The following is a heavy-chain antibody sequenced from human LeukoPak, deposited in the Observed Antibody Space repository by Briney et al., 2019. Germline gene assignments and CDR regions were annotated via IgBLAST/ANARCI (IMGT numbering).Heavy chain of an antibody. V-gene: IGHV3-48*01. CDR3: ARHTGASQYYFDY. J-gene: IGHJ4*02. D-gene: IGHD3-10*01. Sequence: GGSLRLSCAASGFTFSSHSMSWVRQAPGRGLEWISFISDDTYNIYYADSVRGRFTVSRDNAKDSLYLQMSSLRAEDTAVYYCARHTGASQYYFDYWGQGTLVTVSS. CDR1: GFTFSSHS. CDR2: ISDDTYNI.